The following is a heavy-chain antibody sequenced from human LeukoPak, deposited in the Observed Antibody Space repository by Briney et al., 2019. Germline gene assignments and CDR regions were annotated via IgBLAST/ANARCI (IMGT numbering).Heavy chain of an antibody. CDR2: ISGSGGST. D-gene: IGHD6-6*01. CDR1: GFRFSDFG. J-gene: IGHJ3*02. CDR3: AKDTEYSSSDDAFDI. V-gene: IGHV3-23*01. Sequence: GGSLRLSCAASGFRFSDFGMTWVRQAPGKGLEWVSAISGSGGSTYYADSVKGRFTISRDNSKNTLYLQMNSLRAEDTAVYYCAKDTEYSSSDDAFDIWGQGTMVTVSS.